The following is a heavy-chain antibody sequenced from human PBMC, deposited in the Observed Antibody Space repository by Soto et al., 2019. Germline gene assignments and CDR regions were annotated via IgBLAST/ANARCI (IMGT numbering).Heavy chain of an antibody. V-gene: IGHV4-34*01. CDR3: VRDRGIQFSSTDY. CDR2: INHSGGT. CDR1: GGSFSAYD. J-gene: IGHJ4*02. D-gene: IGHD1-20*01. Sequence: SEALSVNCSVYGGSFSAYDWSWIRQPPGKGLEWIGEINHSGGTSYNPSLKSRVTISFDTSNNHFSLKLSSVTAADTAVYFCVRDRGIQFSSTDYWGQGTQVTV.